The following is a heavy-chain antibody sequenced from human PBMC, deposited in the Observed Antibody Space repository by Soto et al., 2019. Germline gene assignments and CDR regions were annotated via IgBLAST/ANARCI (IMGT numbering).Heavy chain of an antibody. J-gene: IGHJ6*02. CDR1: GGSFSGYY. Sequence: SETLSLTCAVYGGSFSGYYWSWIRQPPGKGLEWIGEINHSGSTNYNPSLKSRVTISVDTSKNQFSLKLSSVTAADTAVYYCARDIAVLPNPYDYCYVMDVWGQGTTVTVSS. CDR3: ARDIAVLPNPYDYCYVMDV. D-gene: IGHD2-15*01. CDR2: INHSGST. V-gene: IGHV4-34*01.